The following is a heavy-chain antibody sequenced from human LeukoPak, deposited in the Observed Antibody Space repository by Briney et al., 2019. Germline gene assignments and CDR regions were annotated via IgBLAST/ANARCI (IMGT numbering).Heavy chain of an antibody. CDR1: GFTFSSYA. CDR3: GSSSSTCCDY. D-gene: IGHD2-2*01. Sequence: GGSLRLSCAASGFTFSSYAMTWVRQAPGKGLEWVSGISGSGGRTYYADSVKGRFTISRDNSKNTLYLQMNSLRAEDTAVYYCGSSSSTCCDYWGQGALVTVSS. J-gene: IGHJ4*02. V-gene: IGHV3-23*01. CDR2: ISGSGGRT.